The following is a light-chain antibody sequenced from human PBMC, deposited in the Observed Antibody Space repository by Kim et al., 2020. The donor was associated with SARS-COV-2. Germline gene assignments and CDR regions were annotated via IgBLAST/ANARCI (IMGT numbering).Light chain of an antibody. J-gene: IGKJ1*01. Sequence: IVMTQSPATLSVYPGDRATLSCRASQNIGKNLAWYQQRPGQAPRLLIYHASSRATGIPVRFSGSGSGSEFTLTISSLQSEDFAVYYWHQYKKWPPWTFGQGTKVDIK. V-gene: IGKV3-15*01. CDR2: HAS. CDR1: QNIGKN. CDR3: HQYKKWPPWT.